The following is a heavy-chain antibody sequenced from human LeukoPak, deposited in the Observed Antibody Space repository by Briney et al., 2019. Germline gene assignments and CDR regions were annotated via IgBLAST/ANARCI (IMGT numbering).Heavy chain of an antibody. J-gene: IGHJ3*02. V-gene: IGHV1-69*05. CDR1: GGTFSSYA. D-gene: IGHD4-17*01. CDR2: IIPIFGTA. CDR3: ARGTTVTTVSAFDI. Sequence: SVKVSCNASGGTFSSYAISWVRQAPGQGLEWMGRIIPIFGTANYAQKFQGRVTITTDESTSTAYMELSSLRSEDTAVYYCARGTTVTTVSAFDIWGQGTMVTVSS.